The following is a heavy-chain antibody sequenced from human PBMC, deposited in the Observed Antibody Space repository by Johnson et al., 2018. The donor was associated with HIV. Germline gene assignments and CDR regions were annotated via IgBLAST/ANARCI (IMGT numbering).Heavy chain of an antibody. D-gene: IGHD3-10*01. CDR3: ARALRFNRTVQGRVIISGVFDM. CDR2: IYSGGST. V-gene: IGHV3-66*01. J-gene: IGHJ3*02. CDR1: GFTVSSNY. Sequence: VLLLESGGGLFQPGGSLRLSCAASGFTVSSNYMSWVRQAPGKWLEWVSVIYSGGSTYYADSVKGRFTISRDNSKNTMYLQMNSLRAEDTAVYSCARALRFNRTVQGRVIISGVFDMWGQGTVVHVSS.